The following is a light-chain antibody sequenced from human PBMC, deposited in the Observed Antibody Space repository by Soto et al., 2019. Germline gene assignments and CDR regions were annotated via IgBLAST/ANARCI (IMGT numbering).Light chain of an antibody. Sequence: DIQMTQSPASLSASVGDRVTITCRASQTISSYLNWYQQKPRKAPKLLIFVASSLQSGVPSRFSGSGSGTDFTLPISSLQPEDFATYFCQQSYTLPLTFGGGTEVEI. J-gene: IGKJ4*01. CDR3: QQSYTLPLT. V-gene: IGKV1-39*01. CDR1: QTISSY. CDR2: VAS.